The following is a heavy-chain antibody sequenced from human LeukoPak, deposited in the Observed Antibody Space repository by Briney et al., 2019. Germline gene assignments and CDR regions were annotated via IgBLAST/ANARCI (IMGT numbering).Heavy chain of an antibody. CDR2: IIATGGST. D-gene: IGHD6-19*01. Sequence: GGALRLSCAAAGVTFSSDAMSWVRQAPGEGVEWGSRIIATGGSTYYADSVKGRFAISRDNSKNTLYLQLNSLRVEDTAVYYCAKGKTSGWDQDAFDIWGQGTMVTVSS. J-gene: IGHJ3*02. CDR1: GVTFSSDA. V-gene: IGHV3-23*01. CDR3: AKGKTSGWDQDAFDI.